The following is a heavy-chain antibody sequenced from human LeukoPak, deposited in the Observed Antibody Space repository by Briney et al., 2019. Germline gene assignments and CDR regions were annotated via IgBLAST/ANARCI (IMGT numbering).Heavy chain of an antibody. J-gene: IGHJ4*02. CDR2: IKQDGSER. V-gene: IGHV3-7*01. D-gene: IGHD3-10*01. CDR3: ARAGSHWHYVY. CDR1: GFTFRGFS. Sequence: GGSLRLSCTASGFTFRGFSMSWVRQSPTKGLEWVANIKQDGSERYYVDSVKGRFTISRDNAKNSLSLQMNNLRVEDTAVYYCARAGSHWHYVYWGQGTVVTVSS.